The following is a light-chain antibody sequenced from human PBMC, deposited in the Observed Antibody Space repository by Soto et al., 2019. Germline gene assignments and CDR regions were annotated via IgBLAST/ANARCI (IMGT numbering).Light chain of an antibody. Sequence: TQSPSSLSASVGDRVTITCRASQGISNYLAWYQQKPGQAPRLLMNDASSRATGIPDRFSGSGSGTDFTLTISRLEPEDFAVYYCQQFGTSFPYTFGQGTKLDIK. V-gene: IGKV3-20*01. CDR3: QQFGTSFPYT. CDR2: DAS. CDR1: QGISNY. J-gene: IGKJ2*01.